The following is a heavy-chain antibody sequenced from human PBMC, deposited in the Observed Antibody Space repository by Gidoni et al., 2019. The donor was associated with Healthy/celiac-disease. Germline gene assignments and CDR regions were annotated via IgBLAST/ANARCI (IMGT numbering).Heavy chain of an antibody. V-gene: IGHV3-23*01. J-gene: IGHJ4*02. CDR2: IRGSGGGT. D-gene: IGHD4-17*01. CDR1: GFTFSRYS. Sequence: EVQLLASGGGLAQTGGSLRLSCDAAGFTFSRYSMSWVRQAPGKGLDWVSAIRGSGGGTYYADSVNGRFTISRDNSKTTLYLQMNSLRAEDTAVYYCAKDGVDYCGNSVLYWGQGTLVTFSS. CDR3: AKDGVDYCGNSVLY.